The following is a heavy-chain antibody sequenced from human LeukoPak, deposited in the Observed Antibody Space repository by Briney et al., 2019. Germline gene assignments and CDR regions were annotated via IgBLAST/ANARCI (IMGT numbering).Heavy chain of an antibody. J-gene: IGHJ4*02. V-gene: IGHV1-2*02. CDR3: AREEVIAAAGPTLDY. Sequence: ASVKVSFKASGYTFTDYYMHWVRQAPGQGLEGMGWINPNSGGTNYAHKFQGRVTMTRDTAISTAYMELSRLRSDDTAVFYCAREEVIAAAGPTLDYWGQGALVTVSS. CDR2: INPNSGGT. D-gene: IGHD6-13*01. CDR1: GYTFTDYY.